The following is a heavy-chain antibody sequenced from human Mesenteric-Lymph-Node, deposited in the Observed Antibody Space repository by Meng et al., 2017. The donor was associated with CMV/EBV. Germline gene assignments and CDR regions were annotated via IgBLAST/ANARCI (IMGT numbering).Heavy chain of an antibody. CDR2: IYGATTT. J-gene: IGHJ4*02. Sequence: SCAASGFTVSNSFMTWVRQPPGKGLEWVSFIYGATTTYYADSVKGRFTISKDNSKNTVYLQMNSLRAEDSALYYCARVLGVAAPSDYWGQGNLVTVSS. V-gene: IGHV3-53*01. CDR3: ARVLGVAAPSDY. CDR1: GFTVSNSF. D-gene: IGHD6-19*01.